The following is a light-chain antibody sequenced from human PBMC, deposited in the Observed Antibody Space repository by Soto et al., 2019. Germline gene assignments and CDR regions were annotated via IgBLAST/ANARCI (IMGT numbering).Light chain of an antibody. Sequence: EIVLTQSPGTLSLSPGERATLSCRASQSVSSSYLAWYQQKPGQAPRLLIYGASSRATGIPDRFSGSGSVTNFPLTVGRLEIEDLTVYYCQPYGRCRTFGQGTKV. J-gene: IGKJ1*01. CDR2: GAS. V-gene: IGKV3-20*01. CDR3: QPYGRCRT. CDR1: QSVSSSY.